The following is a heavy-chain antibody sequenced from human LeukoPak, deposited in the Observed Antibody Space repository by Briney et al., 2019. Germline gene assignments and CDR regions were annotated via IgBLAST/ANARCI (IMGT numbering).Heavy chain of an antibody. J-gene: IGHJ4*02. CDR1: GFTFNTYS. CDR2: ISSSSSTI. D-gene: IGHD5-18*01. V-gene: IGHV3-48*02. Sequence: GGSLRHSCAASGFTFNTYSRNWVRHDPRERVEWVSRISSSSSTIVYAVSGQVRFTSSRDNAKNSLYLQRNILKDEDTSLYYCARGDTALSYWGQGTLVTVSS. CDR3: ARGDTALSY.